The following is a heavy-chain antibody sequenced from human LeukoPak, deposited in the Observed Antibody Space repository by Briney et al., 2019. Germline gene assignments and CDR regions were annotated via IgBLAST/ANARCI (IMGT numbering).Heavy chain of an antibody. CDR1: GYTFTDYW. D-gene: IGHD6-19*01. V-gene: IGHV5-51*01. CDR2: IYPGDSDT. J-gene: IGHJ5*02. CDR3: ARSAVRGIVVAVDWFDP. Sequence: GESLKISCKGSGYTFTDYWIAWVRQMPGKGLEWMGVIYPGDSDTRYSPSFQGQVTISADKSINTAYLQWSSLKASDTAMYYCARSAVRGIVVAVDWFDPWGQGTLVTVSS.